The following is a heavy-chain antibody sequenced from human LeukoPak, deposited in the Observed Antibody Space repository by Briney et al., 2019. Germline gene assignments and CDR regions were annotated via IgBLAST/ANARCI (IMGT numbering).Heavy chain of an antibody. Sequence: PAETLSLTCTPAGGSISSYYWSWIRQPPGKGLEWIGYIYYSGSTNYNPSLKSRVTISVDTSKNQFSLKLSSVTAADTAVYYCVGYITMVRGVRGWFDPWGQGTLVTVSS. D-gene: IGHD3-10*01. V-gene: IGHV4-59*08. CDR1: GGSISSYY. CDR2: IYYSGST. CDR3: VGYITMVRGVRGWFDP. J-gene: IGHJ5*02.